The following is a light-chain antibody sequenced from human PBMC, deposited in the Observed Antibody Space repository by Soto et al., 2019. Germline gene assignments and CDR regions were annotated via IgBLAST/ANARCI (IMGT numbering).Light chain of an antibody. CDR2: KAS. CDR3: QHYNSYSEA. V-gene: IGKV1-5*03. Sequence: DIQMNQSPSTLSASLGGSVTIXXRASQSVGTWVAWYQQKPGKAPKLXIYKASTLKRGVPSRFSGSGAGTEFTLTISSLQPDDFATYYCQHYNSYSEAFGQGTKVEIK. CDR1: QSVGTW. J-gene: IGKJ1*01.